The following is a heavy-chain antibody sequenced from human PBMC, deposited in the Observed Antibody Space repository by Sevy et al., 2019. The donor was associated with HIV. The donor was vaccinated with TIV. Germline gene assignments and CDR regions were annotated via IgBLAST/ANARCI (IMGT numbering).Heavy chain of an antibody. V-gene: IGHV3-23*01. CDR3: VKEGEGYNYDSSGSFGL. Sequence: GGSLRLSCAASGFNFNTFAMSWVRQAPGKGLEWVSAISGSSYSTYYANSVKGRFTISRDNSKNTLYLQMSSLRAEDTAVYYCVKEGEGYNYDSSGSFGLWGQGTLVTVSS. D-gene: IGHD3-22*01. CDR2: ISGSSYST. J-gene: IGHJ4*02. CDR1: GFNFNTFA.